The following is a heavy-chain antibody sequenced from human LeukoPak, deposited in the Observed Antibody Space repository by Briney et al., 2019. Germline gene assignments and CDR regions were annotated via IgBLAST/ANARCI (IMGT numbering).Heavy chain of an antibody. CDR2: INPNSGGT. CDR1: GYTFTGYY. J-gene: IGHJ4*02. Sequence: GASVKVSCKASGYTFTGYYMPWVRQAPGQGLEWMGWINPNSGGTNYAQKFQGWVTMTRDTSISTAYMELSRLRSDDTAVYYCTRAPPGMAMMTDYWGQGTLVAVSS. CDR3: TRAPPGMAMMTDY. V-gene: IGHV1-2*04. D-gene: IGHD5-12*01.